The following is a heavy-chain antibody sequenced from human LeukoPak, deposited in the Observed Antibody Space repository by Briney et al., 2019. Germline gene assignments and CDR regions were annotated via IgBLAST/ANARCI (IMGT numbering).Heavy chain of an antibody. D-gene: IGHD2-2*01. CDR3: ARVGTGLRYCSSTSCYAFDY. Sequence: GGSLRLSCAASGFTFSSYWMSWVRQAPGKGLEWVANIKQDGSGKYYVDSVKGRFTISRDNAKNSLYLQMNSLRAEDTAVYYCARVGTGLRYCSSTSCYAFDYWGQGTLVTVSS. V-gene: IGHV3-7*01. J-gene: IGHJ4*02. CDR1: GFTFSSYW. CDR2: IKQDGSGK.